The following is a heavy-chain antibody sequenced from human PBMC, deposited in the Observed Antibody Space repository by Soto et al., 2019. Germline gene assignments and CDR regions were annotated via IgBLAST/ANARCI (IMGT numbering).Heavy chain of an antibody. CDR2: IIPIFGTA. Sequence: QVQLVQSGAEVKKPGSSVKVSCKASGGTFSSYAISWVRQAPGQGLEWMGGIIPIFGTANYAQKFQGRVTITVDKSTSTAYMELSSLRSEDTAVYDCARDNMATVVTPAGHFDLWGRGTLVTVSS. J-gene: IGHJ2*01. D-gene: IGHD4-17*01. CDR3: ARDNMATVVTPAGHFDL. V-gene: IGHV1-69*06. CDR1: GGTFSSYA.